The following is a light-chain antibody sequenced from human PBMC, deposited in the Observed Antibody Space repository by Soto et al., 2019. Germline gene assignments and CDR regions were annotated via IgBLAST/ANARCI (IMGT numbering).Light chain of an antibody. J-gene: IGKJ3*01. CDR3: QQANSFPI. CDR2: AAS. CDR1: QDISRW. V-gene: IGKV1-12*01. Sequence: DIQMTQSPSSVSASVGDRVSITCRASQDISRWLAWYQQKPGKAPKLLIYAASRLQSGVPARFSGSGSGTDFTLTISSLQPQDFATYYCQQANSFPIFGPGTKVDLK.